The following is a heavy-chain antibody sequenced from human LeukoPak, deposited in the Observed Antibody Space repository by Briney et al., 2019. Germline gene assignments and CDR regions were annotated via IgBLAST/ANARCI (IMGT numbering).Heavy chain of an antibody. CDR2: IDTSGGST. CDR3: ATDVGTVFFDN. J-gene: IGHJ4*02. Sequence: GGSLRLSCAASGFTFSSYAMAWVRQTPGKGLEWVSTIDTSGGSTHYADSVKGWFTISRDNSKNTMYLQMNSLRVEDTAIYYCATDVGTVFFDNWGQGTVVTVSS. CDR1: GFTFSSYA. D-gene: IGHD3/OR15-3a*01. V-gene: IGHV3-23*01.